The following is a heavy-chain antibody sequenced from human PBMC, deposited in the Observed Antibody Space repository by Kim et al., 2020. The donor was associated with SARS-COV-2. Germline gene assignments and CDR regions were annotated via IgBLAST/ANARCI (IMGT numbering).Heavy chain of an antibody. CDR2: ISAYNGNT. Sequence: ASVKVSCKASGYTFTSYGISWVRQAPGQGLEWMGWISAYNGNTNYAQKLQGRVTMTTDTSTSTAYMELRSLRSDDTAVYYCATGSHMVRGVILAGYFDYWGQGTLVTVSS. CDR1: GYTFTSYG. V-gene: IGHV1-18*01. J-gene: IGHJ4*02. D-gene: IGHD3-10*01. CDR3: ATGSHMVRGVILAGYFDY.